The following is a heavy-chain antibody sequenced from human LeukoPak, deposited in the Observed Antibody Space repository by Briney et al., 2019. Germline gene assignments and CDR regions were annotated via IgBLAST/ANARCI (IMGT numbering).Heavy chain of an antibody. CDR3: ARARTVYYFDY. CDR1: GGSISSYY. CDR2: IYYSGST. J-gene: IGHJ4*02. Sequence: SETLSLTCTVSGGSISSYYWSWIRQPPGKGLEWIGYIYYSGSTNYNPSLKNRVTISVDTSKNQFSLKLSSVTAADTAVYYCARARTVYYFDYWGQGTLVTVSS. V-gene: IGHV4-59*01.